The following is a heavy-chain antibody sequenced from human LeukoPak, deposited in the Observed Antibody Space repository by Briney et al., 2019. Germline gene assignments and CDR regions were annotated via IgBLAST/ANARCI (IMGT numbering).Heavy chain of an antibody. CDR3: AKGVPGDY. V-gene: IGHV3-21*01. Sequence: GGSLRLSCAASGFTFSTYSMNWVRQAPGKGLEWVSSIGTSSNYIYYADSVKGRFTISRDNSKNTLYLQMNSLRAEDTAVYYCAKGVPGDYWGQGTLVTVSS. D-gene: IGHD3-10*01. J-gene: IGHJ4*02. CDR2: IGTSSNYI. CDR1: GFTFSTYS.